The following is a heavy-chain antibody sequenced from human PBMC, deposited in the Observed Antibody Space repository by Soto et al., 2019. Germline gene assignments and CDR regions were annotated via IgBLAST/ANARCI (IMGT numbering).Heavy chain of an antibody. Sequence: SETLSLTCTVSGGSISSGGYYWSWIRQHPGKGLEWIGYIYYSGSTYYNPSLKSRVTISVDTSKNQFSLKLSSVTAADTAVYYCARELSDLREVNYYYYGMDVWGQGTTVTVSS. J-gene: IGHJ6*02. CDR1: GGSISSGGYY. CDR2: IYYSGST. CDR3: ARELSDLREVNYYYYGMDV. V-gene: IGHV4-31*03.